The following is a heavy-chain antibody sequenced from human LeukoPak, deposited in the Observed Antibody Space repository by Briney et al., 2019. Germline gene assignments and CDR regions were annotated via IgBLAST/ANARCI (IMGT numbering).Heavy chain of an antibody. Sequence: GGSLRLSCAASGFTFSGYAIHWVRQAPGKGLEWVAFIRYDGISKYYADSVKGRFTISRDNSKSTVYLQMNSLRSEDTAVYYCAKGLYTSWFDPWGQGTLVTVSS. D-gene: IGHD4/OR15-4a*01. V-gene: IGHV3-30*02. J-gene: IGHJ5*02. CDR1: GFTFSGYA. CDR3: AKGLYTSWFDP. CDR2: IRYDGISK.